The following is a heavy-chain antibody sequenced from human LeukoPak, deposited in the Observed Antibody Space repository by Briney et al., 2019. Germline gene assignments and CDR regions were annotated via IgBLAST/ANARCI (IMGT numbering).Heavy chain of an antibody. Sequence: PSGTLSLTCAVSGGSISSSNWWSWVRQPPGKGLEWIGEIYHSGSTNYNPSLKSRVTISVDTSKNQFSLKLSSVTAADTAVYYCARVTGLDCTNGVCYQYYFDYWGQGTLVTVSS. D-gene: IGHD2-8*01. CDR1: GGSISSSNW. J-gene: IGHJ4*02. CDR3: ARVTGLDCTNGVCYQYYFDY. V-gene: IGHV4-4*02. CDR2: IYHSGST.